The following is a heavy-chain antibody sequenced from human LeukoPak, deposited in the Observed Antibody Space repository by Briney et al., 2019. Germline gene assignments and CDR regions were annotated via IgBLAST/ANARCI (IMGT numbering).Heavy chain of an antibody. CDR1: GYTFTGHY. CDR3: ARGYALYSGRYIDFDY. Sequence: ASVKVSCKASGYTFTGHYMHWVRQAPGQGLEWMGWINPNNGGTNYAQKFQGRVTMTRDTSISTAYMELSRLRSDDTAVYYCARGYALYSGRYIDFDYWGQGTLAIVPS. V-gene: IGHV1-2*02. D-gene: IGHD1-26*01. CDR2: INPNNGGT. J-gene: IGHJ4*02.